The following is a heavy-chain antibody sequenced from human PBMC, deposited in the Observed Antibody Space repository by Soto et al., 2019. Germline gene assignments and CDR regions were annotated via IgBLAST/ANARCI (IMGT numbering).Heavy chain of an antibody. Sequence: QVHLQESGPGLVKPSQTLSLNCTVSCGSVSSGDYYWTWIRQHPGKGLEWIGYISYTGSTYYNPSLESRVSISVDTSRTHFSLRLNSVTAADTAVYYCATTGGYGTPGDYWGQGTLVTVSS. CDR2: ISYTGST. J-gene: IGHJ4*02. D-gene: IGHD5-12*01. CDR1: CGSVSSGDYY. CDR3: ATTGGYGTPGDY. V-gene: IGHV4-31*03.